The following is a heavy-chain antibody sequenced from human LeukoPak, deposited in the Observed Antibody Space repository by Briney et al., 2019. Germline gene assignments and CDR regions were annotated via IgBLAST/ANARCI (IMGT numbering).Heavy chain of an antibody. J-gene: IGHJ4*02. V-gene: IGHV3-7*01. CDR3: ARWPTIAVAGTYFDY. CDR2: IKQDGSEK. CDR1: GFAFSSYW. Sequence: GGSLRLSCAASGFAFSSYWMSWVRQAPGKGLEWVANIKQDGSEKYYVDSVKGRFTISRDNAKNSLYLQMNSLRAEDTAVYYCARWPTIAVAGTYFDYWGQGTLVTVSS. D-gene: IGHD6-19*01.